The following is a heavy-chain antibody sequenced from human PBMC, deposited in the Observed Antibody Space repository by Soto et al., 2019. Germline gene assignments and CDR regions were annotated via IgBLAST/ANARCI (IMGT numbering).Heavy chain of an antibody. D-gene: IGHD3-10*01. V-gene: IGHV3-9*01. Sequence: ELQLVESGGGLVQPGRSLRLSCAASGFTFDDYAMHWVRQAPGKGLEWVSGLSWNSGRIDYADSVKGRFTISRDNAKNSLYLQMNSLRPEDTALYYCAKLMGMGFTMVDPFNYWGQGTLVTVSS. CDR2: LSWNSGRI. CDR3: AKLMGMGFTMVDPFNY. CDR1: GFTFDDYA. J-gene: IGHJ4*02.